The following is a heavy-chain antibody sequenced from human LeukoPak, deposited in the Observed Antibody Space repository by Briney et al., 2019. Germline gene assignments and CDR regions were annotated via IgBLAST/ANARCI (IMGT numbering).Heavy chain of an antibody. J-gene: IGHJ4*02. CDR3: ARKLDSSDY. D-gene: IGHD2-2*03. CDR2: ISSSISYT. V-gene: IGHV3-11*06. Sequence: RGALRLSCAPSGFTPTAYYMSWGREAPGQGREWVSYISSSISYTNYADSVKGRFPISRENAQNSLYLQMDSLRAEDTAVYYCARKLDSSDYWGQGTLVTVSS. CDR1: GFTPTAYY.